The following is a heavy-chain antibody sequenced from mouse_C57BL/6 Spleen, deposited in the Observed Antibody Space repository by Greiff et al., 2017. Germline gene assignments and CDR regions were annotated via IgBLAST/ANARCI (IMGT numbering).Heavy chain of an antibody. CDR3: ARGSHHYYAMDY. V-gene: IGHV1-69*01. CDR2: IDPSDSYT. CDR1: GYTFTSYW. Sequence: QVQLPQPGAELVMPGASVKLSCKASGYTFTSYWMHWVKQRPGQGLEWIGEIDPSDSYTNYNQKFKGKSTLTVDKSSSTAYMQLISLTYDDSAVYYCARGSHHYYAMDYWGQGTSVTVSS. J-gene: IGHJ4*01.